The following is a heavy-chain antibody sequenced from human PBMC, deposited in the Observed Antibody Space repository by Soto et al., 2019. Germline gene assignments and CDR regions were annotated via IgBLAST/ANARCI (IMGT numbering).Heavy chain of an antibody. CDR3: ASDNLHTYEH. D-gene: IGHD3-16*01. CDR1: GFTFSMSW. J-gene: IGHJ4*02. CDR2: IKPDGSDT. V-gene: IGHV3-7*01. Sequence: PGGSLRLCCAVSGFTFSMSWMTWIRQAPGKGLEWVAQIKPDGSDTLYVDSMKGRFTISTDNSKNPPYLQIASVRDDDTALYYYASDNLHTYEHRGQGAHGTGSS.